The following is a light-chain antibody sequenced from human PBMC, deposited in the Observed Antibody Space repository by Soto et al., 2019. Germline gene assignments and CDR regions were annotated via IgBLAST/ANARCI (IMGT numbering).Light chain of an antibody. V-gene: IGKV3-20*01. J-gene: IGKJ5*01. CDR3: LQYGSSPPIT. Sequence: EIVLTQSPGTLSMSPGERATLSCRASQSVSKNFLAWYQQKPGQAPRLLIYCASSRATGIPDRFRGSGSETDCTLTISRLEPEDFAVYYCLQYGSSPPITCGQGTRLPI. CDR2: CAS. CDR1: QSVSKNF.